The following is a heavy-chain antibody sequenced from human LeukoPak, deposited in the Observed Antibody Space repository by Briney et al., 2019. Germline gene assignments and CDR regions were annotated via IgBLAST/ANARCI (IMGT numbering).Heavy chain of an antibody. CDR2: INPNSGGT. CDR1: GYTFTSYG. Sequence: GASVKVSCKASGYTFTSYGISWVRQAPGQGLEWMGWINPNSGGTNYAQKFQGRVTMTRDTSTSTAYMELSRLRSDDTAVYYCARDSYWYGGSYLLDYWGQGTLVTVSS. V-gene: IGHV1-2*02. CDR3: ARDSYWYGGSYLLDY. D-gene: IGHD1-26*01. J-gene: IGHJ4*02.